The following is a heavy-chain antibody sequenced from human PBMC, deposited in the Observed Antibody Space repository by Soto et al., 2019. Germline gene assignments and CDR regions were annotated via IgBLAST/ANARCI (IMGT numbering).Heavy chain of an antibody. V-gene: IGHV3-11*01. CDR2: ISSSGSTI. D-gene: IGHD1-7*01. Sequence: PGGSLILSCAASGFTFSDYYMSWIRQAPGKGLEWVSYISSSGSTIYYADSVKGRFTISRDKAKNSLYLQMNSLRAEDTAVYYCARLSAWNYIVXWGQGTLVTVSX. J-gene: IGHJ4*02. CDR1: GFTFSDYY. CDR3: ARLSAWNYIVX.